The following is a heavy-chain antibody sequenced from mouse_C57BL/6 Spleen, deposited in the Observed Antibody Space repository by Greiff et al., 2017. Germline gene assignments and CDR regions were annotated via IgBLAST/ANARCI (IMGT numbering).Heavy chain of an antibody. J-gene: IGHJ4*01. CDR2: ISDGGSYT. V-gene: IGHV5-4*01. D-gene: IGHD2-4*01. Sequence: EVQGVESGGGLVKPGGSLKLSCAASGFTFSSYAMSWVRQTPEKRLEWVATISDGGSYTYYPDNVKGRFTISRDNAKNNLYLQMSHLKSEDTAMYYCARDLGDYDGGAMDYWGQGTSVTVSS. CDR3: ARDLGDYDGGAMDY. CDR1: GFTFSSYA.